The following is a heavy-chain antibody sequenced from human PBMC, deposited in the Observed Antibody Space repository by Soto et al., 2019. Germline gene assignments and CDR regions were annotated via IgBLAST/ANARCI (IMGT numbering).Heavy chain of an antibody. CDR2: IYPGDSDT. J-gene: IGHJ6*04. Sequence: GESLKISCKGSGYSFTSYWIGWVRQMPGKGLEWMGIIYPGDSDTRYSPSFQGQVTISADKSISTAYLQWSSLKASDTAMSYCARQDSSSRGYYYYYGRDVWGKGTTVSVSS. D-gene: IGHD6-13*01. CDR1: GYSFTSYW. CDR3: ARQDSSSRGYYYYYGRDV. V-gene: IGHV5-51*01.